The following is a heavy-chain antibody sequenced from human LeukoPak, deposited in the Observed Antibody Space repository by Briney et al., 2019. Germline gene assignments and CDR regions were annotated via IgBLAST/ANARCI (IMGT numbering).Heavy chain of an antibody. CDR1: GFTFSSYG. CDR3: AKDRGSSWFILDP. CDR2: IWYGGSNK. J-gene: IGHJ5*02. V-gene: IGHV3-30*18. Sequence: GRSLRLSCAASGFTFSSYGMHWVRQAPGKGLEWVAVIWYGGSNKYYADSVKGRFTISRDNSKNTLYLQMNSLRAEDTAVYYCAKDRGSSWFILDPWGQGTLVTVSS. D-gene: IGHD6-13*01.